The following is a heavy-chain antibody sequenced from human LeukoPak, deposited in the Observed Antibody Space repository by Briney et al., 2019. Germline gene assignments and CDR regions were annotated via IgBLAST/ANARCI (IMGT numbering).Heavy chain of an antibody. V-gene: IGHV3-23*01. CDR2: ISGSGGST. Sequence: GGSLRLSCAASGFTFSIYAMSCVRQAPGKGLEWVSAISGSGGSTYYADSVKGRFTVSRDNSKNTLYRQMNSLRAQDTAVYYCAKFKAGDYVAIIDYWGQGTLVTVSS. J-gene: IGHJ4*02. CDR3: AKFKAGDYVAIIDY. CDR1: GFTFSIYA. D-gene: IGHD4-17*01.